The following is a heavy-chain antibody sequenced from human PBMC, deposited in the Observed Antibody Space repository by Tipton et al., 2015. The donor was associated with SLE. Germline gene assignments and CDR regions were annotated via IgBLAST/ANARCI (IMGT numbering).Heavy chain of an antibody. CDR1: GGSISNFY. V-gene: IGHV4-59*08. D-gene: IGHD2-8*01. Sequence: TLSLTCTVSGGSISNFYYSWIRQPPGKGLEWIGYSYYGRTTNYNPSLKSRVTISIDTSRNQLSLKVTSVTAADAAVYYCARANGAASTATLFDYWGQGALVAVSS. CDR3: ARANGAASTATLFDY. J-gene: IGHJ4*02. CDR2: SYYGRTT.